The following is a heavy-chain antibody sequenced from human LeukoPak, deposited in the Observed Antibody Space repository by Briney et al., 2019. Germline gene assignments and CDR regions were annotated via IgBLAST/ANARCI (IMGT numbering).Heavy chain of an antibody. D-gene: IGHD5-12*01. V-gene: IGHV1-69*01. CDR2: INPIFGTA. Sequence: GSSVKVSCKASGGTFSSYAISWVRQAPGQGLEWMGGINPIFGTANYAQKFQGRVTITADESTSTAYMELSSLRSEDTAVYYCARDLRGYSGYDPSPFDYWGEGTLVTVSS. CDR1: GGTFSSYA. CDR3: ARDLRGYSGYDPSPFDY. J-gene: IGHJ4*02.